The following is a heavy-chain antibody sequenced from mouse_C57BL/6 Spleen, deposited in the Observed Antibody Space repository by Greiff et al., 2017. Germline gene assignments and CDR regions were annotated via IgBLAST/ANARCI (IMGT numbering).Heavy chain of an antibody. D-gene: IGHD1-1*01. CDR3: TRALGSPGRYFDV. CDR2: ISSGGDYI. Sequence: EVKLEESGEGLVKPGGSLKLSCAASGFTFSSYAMSWVRQTPEKRLEWVAYISSGGDYIYYADTVKGRFTISRDNARNTLYLQMSSLKSEDTAMYYCTRALGSPGRYFDVWGTGTTVTVSS. V-gene: IGHV5-9-1*02. J-gene: IGHJ1*03. CDR1: GFTFSSYA.